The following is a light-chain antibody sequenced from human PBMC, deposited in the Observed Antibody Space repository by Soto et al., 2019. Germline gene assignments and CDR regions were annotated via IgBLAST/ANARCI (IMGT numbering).Light chain of an antibody. CDR1: QDISHY. Sequence: DIQMTQSPSSLSASIGARVTITCRASQDISHYLAWYQQKPGKVPKLLIYAASTLQSGVPSRFSGGGSGTDFTLTISSLQPEDVSTYYCQKYNRAPLTFGGGTKVDI. CDR2: AAS. CDR3: QKYNRAPLT. J-gene: IGKJ4*01. V-gene: IGKV1-27*01.